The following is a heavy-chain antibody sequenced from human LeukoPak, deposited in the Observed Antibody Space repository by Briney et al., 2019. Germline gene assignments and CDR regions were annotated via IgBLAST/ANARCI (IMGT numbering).Heavy chain of an antibody. Sequence: GGSLRLSCAASGFTFSYYGMHWVRQAPGKGLEWVAFIRNDGSNKYYADSVKGRFTISRDNSKNTLYLKMNCLRAEDTAVYYFAKDFEWLAVRSYFDYWGQGTLVTVSS. CDR3: AKDFEWLAVRSYFDY. V-gene: IGHV3-30*02. D-gene: IGHD3-3*01. CDR1: GFTFSYYG. J-gene: IGHJ4*02. CDR2: IRNDGSNK.